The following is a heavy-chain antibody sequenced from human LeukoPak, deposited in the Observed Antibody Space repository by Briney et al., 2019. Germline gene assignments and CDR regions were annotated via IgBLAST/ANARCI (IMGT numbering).Heavy chain of an antibody. D-gene: IGHD2-15*01. J-gene: IGHJ5*02. V-gene: IGHV4-31*03. Sequence: PSETLSLTCTVSGGSISSGGYYWSWIRQHPGKGLEWIGYIYYSGSTYYNPSLKSRVTISVDTSKNQFSLKLSSVTAADTAVYYCARDGGYPNWFDPWGQGTLVTVSS. CDR3: ARDGGYPNWFDP. CDR2: IYYSGST. CDR1: GGSISSGGYY.